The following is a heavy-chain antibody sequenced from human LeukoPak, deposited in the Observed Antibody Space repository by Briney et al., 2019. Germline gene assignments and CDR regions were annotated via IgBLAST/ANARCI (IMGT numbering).Heavy chain of an antibody. J-gene: IGHJ4*02. CDR1: GYTFTGYY. V-gene: IGHV1-2*02. D-gene: IGHD2-8*01. CDR2: INPNSGGT. CDR3: ARVTDCTNGVCSNFDY. Sequence: ASVKVSCKASGYTFTGYYMHWVRQAPGQGLEWMGWINPNSGGTNYAQKFQGRVTMTRDTSISTAYMELSRLRSDDTAVYYCARVTDCTNGVCSNFDYWGQGTLVTVSS.